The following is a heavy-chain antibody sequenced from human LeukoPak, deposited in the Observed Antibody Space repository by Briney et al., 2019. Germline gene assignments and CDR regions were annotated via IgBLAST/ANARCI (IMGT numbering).Heavy chain of an antibody. Sequence: ASVKVSCKASGGTFSSYAISWVRQAPGQGLEWMGGIIPIFGTANYAQKFQGRVTITADKSTSTAYMELSSLRSEDTAVYYCARDEEGLGSTVDYWGQGTLVTVSS. CDR1: GGTFSSYA. J-gene: IGHJ4*02. V-gene: IGHV1-69*06. CDR3: ARDEEGLGSTVDY. D-gene: IGHD2-2*01. CDR2: IIPIFGTA.